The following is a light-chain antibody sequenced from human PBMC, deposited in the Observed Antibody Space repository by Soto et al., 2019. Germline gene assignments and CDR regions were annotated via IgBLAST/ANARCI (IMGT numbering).Light chain of an antibody. Sequence: DIRMTQSPSSLSASVGDRVTITCRASQSISSYLNWYQQKPGKAPKLLIYAASSLHSGVPSRFSGSGSGTDFTLTISSLQPEDSANYYCQQSYSTPAFGQGTKVEI. CDR1: QSISSY. CDR2: AAS. J-gene: IGKJ1*01. CDR3: QQSYSTPA. V-gene: IGKV1-39*01.